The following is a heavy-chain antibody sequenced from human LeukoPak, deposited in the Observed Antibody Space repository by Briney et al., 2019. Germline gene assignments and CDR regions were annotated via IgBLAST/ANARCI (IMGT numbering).Heavy chain of an antibody. CDR1: GGSLSSYY. V-gene: IGHV4-59*01. CDR2: IYYSGST. Sequence: SETLSLTCTVSGGSLSSYYWSWIRQPPGKGLEWIGYIYYSGSTNYNPSLKSRVTISVDTSKNQFSLKLSSVTAADTAVYYCARSTGEYMDVWGKGTTVTVSS. D-gene: IGHD3-16*01. J-gene: IGHJ6*03. CDR3: ARSTGEYMDV.